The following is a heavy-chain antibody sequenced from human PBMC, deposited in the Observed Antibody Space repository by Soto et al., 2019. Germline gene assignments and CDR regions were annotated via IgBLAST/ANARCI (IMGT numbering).Heavy chain of an antibody. V-gene: IGHV1-69*13. CDR3: ATGGRGYSSAPRYYFEF. CDR1: GGVFSSNA. J-gene: IGHJ4*02. Sequence: ASVKVSCKASGGVFSSNAISWVRQAPGQGLEWMGGIGPIFSSAHYAQNFQGRVTITADESTRTAYMELRSLKSEDTAVYYCATGGRGYSSAPRYYFEFWGQGTLVTVSS. D-gene: IGHD5-18*01. CDR2: IGPIFSSA.